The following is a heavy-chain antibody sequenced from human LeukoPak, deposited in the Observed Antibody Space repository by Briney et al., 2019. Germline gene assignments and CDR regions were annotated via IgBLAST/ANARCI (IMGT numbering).Heavy chain of an antibody. Sequence: ASVKVSCKASGGTFSSYTISWVRQAPGQGLEWMGRIIPILGIANYAQKFQGRVTITADKSTSTAYMELSSLRSEDTAVYYCASVCSSTSCYIRGYYYYGMDVWGQGTTVTVSS. J-gene: IGHJ6*02. CDR1: GGTFSSYT. CDR2: IIPILGIA. CDR3: ASVCSSTSCYIRGYYYYGMDV. V-gene: IGHV1-69*02. D-gene: IGHD2-2*02.